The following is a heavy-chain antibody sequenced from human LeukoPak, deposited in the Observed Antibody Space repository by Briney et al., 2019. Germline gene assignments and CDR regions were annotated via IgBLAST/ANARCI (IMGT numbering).Heavy chain of an antibody. V-gene: IGHV3-23*01. CDR3: ARGGPGLRALHGDAFDI. D-gene: IGHD4-17*01. Sequence: PGGSLRLSCGASGFTFSSHGMNWVRQAPGKGLEWVSGISPSGGITYYTDSVKGRFTISRDNSKNTVSLQMNSLRGEDTAVYYCARGGPGLRALHGDAFDIWGQGTMVTVSS. CDR2: ISPSGGIT. CDR1: GFTFSSHG. J-gene: IGHJ3*02.